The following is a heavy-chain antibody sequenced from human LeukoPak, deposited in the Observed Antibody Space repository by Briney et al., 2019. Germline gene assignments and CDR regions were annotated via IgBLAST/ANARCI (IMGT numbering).Heavy chain of an antibody. CDR2: ISAYNGNT. Sequence: ASLRGSSTASGYTFTTYGISWVRHAPGHKLEWMGWISAYNGNTNYAQKLQGRVTMTTDTSTSTAYMELRSLRSDDTAVYYCAREGWDTAMARGDYWGQGTLVTVSS. V-gene: IGHV1-18*01. CDR1: GYTFTTYG. D-gene: IGHD5-18*01. J-gene: IGHJ4*02. CDR3: AREGWDTAMARGDY.